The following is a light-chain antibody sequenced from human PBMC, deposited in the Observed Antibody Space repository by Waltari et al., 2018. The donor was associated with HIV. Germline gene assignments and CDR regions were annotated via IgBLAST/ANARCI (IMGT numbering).Light chain of an antibody. V-gene: IGLV3-21*04. CDR1: DIGAMS. CDR2: DNH. Sequence: SFVLTQPPSVSLAPGKTATITCGANDIGAMSVYWYQWKAGQAPVLAMFDNHDRPSGISERFSGSNSGNTATLTISRVEAGDEADYFCQVWDAKNNHRIFGGGTRLTVL. CDR3: QVWDAKNNHRI. J-gene: IGLJ2*01.